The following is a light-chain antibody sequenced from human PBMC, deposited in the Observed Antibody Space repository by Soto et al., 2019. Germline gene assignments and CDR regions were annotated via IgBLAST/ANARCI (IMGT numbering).Light chain of an antibody. CDR3: SSYTSSSTLYV. V-gene: IGLV2-14*01. J-gene: IGLJ1*01. CDR2: EVS. CDR1: SSDVGGYNY. Sequence: QSALTQPASVSGSPGQSITLSCTGTSSDVGGYNYVSWYQQHPGKAPKLMIYEVSNRPSGVSNRFSGSKSGNTASLTISGLQAEDEADYYCSSYTSSSTLYVFGTETKVTVL.